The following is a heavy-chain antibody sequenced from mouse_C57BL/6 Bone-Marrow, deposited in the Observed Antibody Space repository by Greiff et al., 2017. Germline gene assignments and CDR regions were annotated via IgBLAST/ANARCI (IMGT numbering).Heavy chain of an antibody. Sequence: EVNVVESGGGLVQPGGSLKLSCAASGFTFSDYYMYWVRQTPEKRLEWVAYISNGGGSTYYPDTVKGRFPISRDNAKNTLYLQMSRLKSEDTAMDYCARGHYYGNYPFAYWGQGTLVTVSA. V-gene: IGHV5-12*01. J-gene: IGHJ3*01. D-gene: IGHD2-1*01. CDR3: ARGHYYGNYPFAY. CDR2: ISNGGGST. CDR1: GFTFSDYY.